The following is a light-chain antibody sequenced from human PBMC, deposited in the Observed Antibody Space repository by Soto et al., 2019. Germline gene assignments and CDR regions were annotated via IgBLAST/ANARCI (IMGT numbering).Light chain of an antibody. CDR3: QSYDTGLTGHVL. J-gene: IGLJ2*01. CDR2: STS. Sequence: QSVLTQPPSASGTPGQRVTISCSGGSSNIGTNTVNWYQQLPGTSPKLLIYSTSQRPSGVPDRFSGSKSGTSASLAISGLQIDDEADYYCQSYDTGLTGHVLFGGGIKLTVL. CDR1: SSNIGTNT. V-gene: IGLV1-44*01.